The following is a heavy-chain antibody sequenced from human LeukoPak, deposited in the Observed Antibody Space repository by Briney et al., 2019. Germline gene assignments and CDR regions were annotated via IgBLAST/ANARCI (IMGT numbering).Heavy chain of an antibody. J-gene: IGHJ5*02. V-gene: IGHV1-24*01. Sequence: ASVKVSCKVSGYTLTDLSMHWVRQAPGKGLEWMGGFDPEDGETIYAQKFQGRVTMTEDTSTDTAYMELSSLRSEDTAVYYCATVGVTIFGGANWFDPWAREPWSPSPQ. CDR1: GYTLTDLS. CDR3: ATVGVTIFGGANWFDP. D-gene: IGHD3-3*01. CDR2: FDPEDGET.